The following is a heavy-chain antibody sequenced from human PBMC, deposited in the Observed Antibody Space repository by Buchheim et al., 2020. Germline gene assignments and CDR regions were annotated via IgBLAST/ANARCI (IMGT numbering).Heavy chain of an antibody. CDR3: ARDGYNFDYYYGMDV. J-gene: IGHJ6*02. Sequence: EVQLVQSGAEVKKPGESLRISCKGSGYSFTSYWISWVRQMPGKGLEWMGRIDPSNSYTNYSPSFQGHVTISSDKSISTASLQWSSLKASDTAMYYCARDGYNFDYYYGMDVWGQGTT. CDR1: GYSFTSYW. D-gene: IGHD5-24*01. CDR2: IDPSNSYT. V-gene: IGHV5-10-1*01.